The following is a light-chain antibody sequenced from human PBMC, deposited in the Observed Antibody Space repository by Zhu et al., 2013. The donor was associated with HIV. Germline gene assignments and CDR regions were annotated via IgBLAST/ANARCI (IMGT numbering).Light chain of an antibody. Sequence: QSALTQPASVSGSPGQSITISCTGTSSDVGTYNVVSWYQQHPGKAPKLMIYEVSERPSGVSNRFSGSKSGNTASLTISGLQAEDEADYYCCSYAGSGTLVFGGGTKLTVL. CDR2: EVS. V-gene: IGLV2-23*02. CDR3: CSYAGSGTLV. J-gene: IGLJ3*02. CDR1: SSDVGTYNV.